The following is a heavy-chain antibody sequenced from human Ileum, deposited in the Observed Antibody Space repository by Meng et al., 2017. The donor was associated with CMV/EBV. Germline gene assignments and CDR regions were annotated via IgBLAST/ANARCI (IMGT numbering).Heavy chain of an antibody. D-gene: IGHD6-19*01. CDR1: GFTLNKYW. J-gene: IGHJ4*02. V-gene: IGHV3-7*01. CDR3: ARENTAVPGGDS. CDR2: IKQDGSET. Sequence: GESLKISCAASGFTLNKYWMSWVRQAPGKGLEWVANIKQDGSETYYVDSVKGRFTISRDNAKNSLYLQMNSLRVVDTALYFCARENTAVPGGDSWGQGTLVTVSS.